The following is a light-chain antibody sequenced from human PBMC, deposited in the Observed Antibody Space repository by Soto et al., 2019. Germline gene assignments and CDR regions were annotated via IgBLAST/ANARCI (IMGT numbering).Light chain of an antibody. J-gene: IGLJ3*02. CDR1: SSNIGGKP. V-gene: IGLV1-44*01. Sequence: QSVLTQPPSASGTPGQRVTISCSGSSSNIGGKPINWYQHLPGTAPKLLIFTNDRRPSGVPDRFSGSKSGTSGSLAITGLQSADEADYYCATWDDTLKGPVFGGGTKLTVL. CDR3: ATWDDTLKGPV. CDR2: TND.